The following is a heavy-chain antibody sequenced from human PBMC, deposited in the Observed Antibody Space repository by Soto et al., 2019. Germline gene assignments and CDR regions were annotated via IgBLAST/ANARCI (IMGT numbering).Heavy chain of an antibody. J-gene: IGHJ4*02. CDR1: GDSMNNDNW. D-gene: IGHD4-4*01. Sequence: QVQLQESGPGLVRPSGTLSLTCAVSGDSMNNDNWWNWVRQPPGKGLEWIGEVYQSGSTNYNPSLKRRVTISIDRSKNQFSLELSSVTAADSAVYYCSRAGYYSLEYWGQGILVIVSS. CDR3: SRAGYYSLEY. V-gene: IGHV4-4*02. CDR2: VYQSGST.